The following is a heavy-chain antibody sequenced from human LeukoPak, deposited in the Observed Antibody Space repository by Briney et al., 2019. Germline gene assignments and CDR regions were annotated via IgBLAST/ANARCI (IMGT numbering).Heavy chain of an antibody. CDR2: IYTGGST. D-gene: IGHD3-10*01. CDR3: ARTYGSGSYRRFDP. V-gene: IGHV4-4*07. Sequence: SETLSLTCTVSGGSISSYYWSWIRQPAGKGLEWIGRIYTGGSTNYNPSLKSRVTMSVDTSKNQFSLKLSSVTAADTAVYYCARTYGSGSYRRFDPWGQGTLVTVSS. CDR1: GGSISSYY. J-gene: IGHJ5*02.